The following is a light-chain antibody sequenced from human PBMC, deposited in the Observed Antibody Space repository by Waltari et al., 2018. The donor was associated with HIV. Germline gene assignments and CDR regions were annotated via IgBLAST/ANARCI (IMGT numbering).Light chain of an antibody. V-gene: IGKV1-NL1*01. CDR2: SAS. Sequence: DIQMTQSPSSLSAPVGDRVTITCRASQGISKSLAWYQQTPGKAPEVLLYSASRLESGVPSRFSGNGSGTDFTLTISSLQPEDFATFYCQQYYRIPWTFGQGTKVEIK. CDR1: QGISKS. J-gene: IGKJ1*01. CDR3: QQYYRIPWT.